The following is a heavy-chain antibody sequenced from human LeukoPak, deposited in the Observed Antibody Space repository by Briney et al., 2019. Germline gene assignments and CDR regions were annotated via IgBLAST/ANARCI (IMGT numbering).Heavy chain of an antibody. D-gene: IGHD6-13*01. J-gene: IGHJ5*02. CDR1: GFTFSTYA. V-gene: IGHV3-48*04. Sequence: GGSLRLSCAASGFTFSTYAMSWVRQAPGKGLEWVSHIDSSSNTIYYADSVKGRFTISRDNAKNSLYLQMNSLRAEDTAVYYCTTVRGIGVPGIRFDPWGQGTLVTVSS. CDR3: TTVRGIGVPGIRFDP. CDR2: IDSSSNTI.